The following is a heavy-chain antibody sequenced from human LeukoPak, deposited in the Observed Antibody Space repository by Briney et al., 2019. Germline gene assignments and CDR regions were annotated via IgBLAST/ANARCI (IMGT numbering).Heavy chain of an antibody. Sequence: PGGSLRLSCAASGFTFSDYSMSWIRQAPGKGLKWVSYISSSGSTLYYADSVKCRFTISRDNAKNSLYLQMNSLRDEDTAVYYCARVGILWFGELFGAFDIWGQGTMVTVSS. J-gene: IGHJ3*02. CDR2: ISSSGSTL. V-gene: IGHV3-11*01. CDR1: GFTFSDYS. D-gene: IGHD3-10*01. CDR3: ARVGILWFGELFGAFDI.